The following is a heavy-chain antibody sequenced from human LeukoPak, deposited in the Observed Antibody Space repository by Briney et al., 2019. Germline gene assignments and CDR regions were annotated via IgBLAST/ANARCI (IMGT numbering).Heavy chain of an antibody. CDR2: IYHSGST. V-gene: IGHV4-38-2*01. D-gene: IGHD6-19*01. CDR3: ARTGVAGTEAVDY. CDR1: GYSISSGYY. Sequence: SEALSLTCAVSGYSISSGYYWDRIRQPHGKGLDWIGSIYHSGSTYYNPSLKGRVTRSVDTSKNQFSLKLSSVTAADTAVYYCARTGVAGTEAVDYWGQGTLVTVSS. J-gene: IGHJ4*02.